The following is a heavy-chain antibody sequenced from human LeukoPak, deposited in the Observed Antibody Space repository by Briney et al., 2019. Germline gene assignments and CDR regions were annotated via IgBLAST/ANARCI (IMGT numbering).Heavy chain of an antibody. V-gene: IGHV3-11*01. J-gene: IGHJ3*02. D-gene: IGHD2-2*01. Sequence: GGSLRLSCAASGFTFSDYYMSWIRQAPGKGLEWVSYISSSGSTIYYADSVKGRFTISRDNAKNSLYLQMNSLRAEDTAVYYCARSVRWTPAAKFVRGGERRGPFDIWGQGTMVTVSS. CDR2: ISSSGSTI. CDR1: GFTFSDYY. CDR3: ARSVRWTPAAKFVRGGERRGPFDI.